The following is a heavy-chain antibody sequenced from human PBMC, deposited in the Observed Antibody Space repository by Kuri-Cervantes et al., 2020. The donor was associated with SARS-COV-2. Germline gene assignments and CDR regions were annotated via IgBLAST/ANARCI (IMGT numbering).Heavy chain of an antibody. D-gene: IGHD2-8*01. CDR3: AREDCTNGVRYSHYYYGMDV. CDR2: IIPIFGTA. V-gene: IGHV1-69*06. CDR1: GGTFSSYA. Sequence: SVKVSCKASGGTFSSYAISWVRQAPGQGLEWMGGIIPIFGTANYAQKFQGRVTITADKSTSTAYMELSSLRSEDTAVYYCAREDCTNGVRYSHYYYGMDVWGQGTTVTVSS. J-gene: IGHJ6*02.